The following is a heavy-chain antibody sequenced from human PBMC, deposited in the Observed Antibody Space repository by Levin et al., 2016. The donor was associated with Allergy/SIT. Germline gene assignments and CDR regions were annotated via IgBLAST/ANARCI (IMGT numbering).Heavy chain of an antibody. CDR2: ISSTSSIK. CDR3: ARGLEYSGGS. D-gene: IGHD2/OR15-2a*01. V-gene: IGHV3-48*02. J-gene: IGHJ5*02. CDR1: GFTFSSYS. Sequence: GGSLRLSCAASGFTFSSYSMNWVRQAPGEGLEWVSYISSTSSIKHYADSVKGRFTISRDNAKNSLYLQMNSLRDEDTAVYYCARGLEYSGGSWGQGTLVTVTS.